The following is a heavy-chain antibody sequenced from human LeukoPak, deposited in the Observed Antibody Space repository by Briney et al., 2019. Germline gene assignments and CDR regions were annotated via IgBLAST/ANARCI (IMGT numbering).Heavy chain of an antibody. CDR3: ARDIIEAVAGEDY. J-gene: IGHJ4*02. D-gene: IGHD6-19*01. CDR1: GFTFSSYA. V-gene: IGHV3-30-3*01. CDR2: ISYDGSNK. Sequence: PGGSLRLSCAASGFTFSSYAMHWVRQAPGKGLEWVAVISYDGSNKYYADSVKGRFTISRDNSKNTLYLQMNSLRAEDTAVYYCARDIIEAVAGEDYWGQGTLVTVSS.